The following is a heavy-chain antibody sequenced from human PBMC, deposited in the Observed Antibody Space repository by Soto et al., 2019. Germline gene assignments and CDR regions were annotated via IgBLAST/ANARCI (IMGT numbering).Heavy chain of an antibody. V-gene: IGHV3-15*07. CDR3: TSCRGYCTGLVAYDI. Sequence: DVQLVESGGGLIKPGGSLRLSCTASEFTFANAFMNWVRQAPGKGLEWIGRIRTKTYGEAVDYAAPVKGRFTISRDDSKDTMYLQMNSLKIEDTDVYYCTSCRGYCTGLVAYDIWGQGTMVTVSS. CDR2: IRTKTYGEAV. D-gene: IGHD2-8*02. J-gene: IGHJ3*02. CDR1: EFTFANAF.